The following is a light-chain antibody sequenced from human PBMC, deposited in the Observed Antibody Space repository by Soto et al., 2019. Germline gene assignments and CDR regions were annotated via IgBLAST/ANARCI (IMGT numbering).Light chain of an antibody. CDR1: HSVSSSY. CDR3: QQYGSSPPYT. V-gene: IGKV3-20*01. CDR2: GAS. J-gene: IGKJ2*01. Sequence: EIVLTQSPGTLSLSPGERATLSCRASHSVSSSYLAWYQQKPGQAPRLLIYGASSRATGIPDRFSGSGSGTGCTLTISRLEPEDCAVYYCQQYGSSPPYTFGQGTKLEI.